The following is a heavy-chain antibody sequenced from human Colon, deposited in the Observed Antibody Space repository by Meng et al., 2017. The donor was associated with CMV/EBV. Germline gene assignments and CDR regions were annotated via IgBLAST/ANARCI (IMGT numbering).Heavy chain of an antibody. Sequence: TLQEPCPALVKPTHTLHLPCPFSWFSLTPTGAGVAWVRQPPGKAPELLALIHWDDDKRYSPSLKNRLNITKDTSKNQVVLSMTDLDPADIGTFYCARHSLTILTDWGQGALVTVSS. CDR1: WFSLTPTGAG. J-gene: IGHJ4*02. CDR2: IHWDDDK. CDR3: ARHSLTILTD. D-gene: IGHD2-8*02. V-gene: IGHV2-5*02.